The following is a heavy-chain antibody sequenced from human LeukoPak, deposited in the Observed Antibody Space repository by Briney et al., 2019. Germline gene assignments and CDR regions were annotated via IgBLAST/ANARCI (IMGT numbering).Heavy chain of an antibody. D-gene: IGHD2-2*01. CDR1: GFTLDDYA. CDR3: AKNYCSSSRCYPPVPDAFDI. CDR2: ISWNSGSI. Sequence: PGRSLRLSCVASGFTLDDYAMHWVRPAPGEGLGWVSDISWNSGSIGYADSVKGRVTISRDNANNSLYLQMNSLRAEDTALYYCAKNYCSSSRCYPPVPDAFDIWGQGTMVTVSS. J-gene: IGHJ3*02. V-gene: IGHV3-9*01.